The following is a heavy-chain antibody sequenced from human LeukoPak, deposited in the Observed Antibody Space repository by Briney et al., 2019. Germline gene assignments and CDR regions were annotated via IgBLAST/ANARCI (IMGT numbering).Heavy chain of an antibody. CDR1: GFTFSSYA. J-gene: IGHJ3*02. CDR2: IWHGGNDK. CDR3: ARDVVQYSGPLQAFDI. D-gene: IGHD1-26*01. Sequence: PGGSLRLSCAASGFTFSSYAMHWVRQAPGKGLEWVAVIWHGGNDKYYPDSVKGRFTISRDNSKNTLFLQMNNLRAEDTAVYFCARDVVQYSGPLQAFDIWGQGTMVTVSS. V-gene: IGHV3-33*08.